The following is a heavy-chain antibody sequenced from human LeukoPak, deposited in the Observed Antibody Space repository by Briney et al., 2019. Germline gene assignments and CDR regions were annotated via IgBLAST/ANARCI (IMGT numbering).Heavy chain of an antibody. CDR1: GFTFSTYA. Sequence: GGSLRLSCAASGFTFSTYAMSWVRQAPGRGLEWVSAISGSSDTTYYADSVKGRFTISRDNSKNTLYLQMNSLRAEDTAVYYCANREGGYTYDPFDYWGRGTLVTVSS. CDR2: ISGSSDTT. CDR3: ANREGGYTYDPFDY. V-gene: IGHV3-23*01. D-gene: IGHD5-18*01. J-gene: IGHJ4*02.